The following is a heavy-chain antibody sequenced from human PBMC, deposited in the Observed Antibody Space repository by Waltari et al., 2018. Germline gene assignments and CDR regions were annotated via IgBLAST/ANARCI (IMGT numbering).Heavy chain of an antibody. Sequence: QVQLHQWGAGLLKPSATLSLTCAVSGGPFLHYSRSWIRPPPGKGLEWIGEISHSGVPHYNPSLRSRVTMSVDTIKKRFSLKLTSVTAADTAVYFCARTWGNSPPLGWLDPWGQGTRVTISS. V-gene: IGHV4-34*01. J-gene: IGHJ5*02. CDR2: ISHSGVP. D-gene: IGHD7-27*01. CDR3: ARTWGNSPPLGWLDP. CDR1: GGPFLHYS.